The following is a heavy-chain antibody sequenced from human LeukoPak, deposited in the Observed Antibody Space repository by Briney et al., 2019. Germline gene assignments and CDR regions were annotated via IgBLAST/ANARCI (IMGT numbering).Heavy chain of an antibody. Sequence: KTSETLSLTCTVSGGSISSYYWSWIRQPPGKGLEWIGYIYYSGSTNYNPSPKSRVTISVDTSKNQFSLKLSSVTAADTAVFYCARQQQLLTGFDPWGQGTLVTVSS. CDR3: ARQQQLLTGFDP. D-gene: IGHD6-13*01. CDR1: GGSISSYY. CDR2: IYYSGST. V-gene: IGHV4-59*01. J-gene: IGHJ5*02.